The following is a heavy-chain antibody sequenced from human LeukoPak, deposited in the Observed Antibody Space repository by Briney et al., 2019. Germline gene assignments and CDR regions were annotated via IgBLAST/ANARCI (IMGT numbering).Heavy chain of an antibody. Sequence: PSETLSLTCTVSGGSITSDGYLWSWIRQHPGKGLEWIGDIYYTGSTKYNPSLKSRLTISVDTSKNQFSLRLTSVTAADTAVHHCARGSHEYDRSGYSFDYWGQGSSVTVSS. CDR1: GGSITSDGYL. CDR3: ARGSHEYDRSGYSFDY. CDR2: IYYTGST. D-gene: IGHD3-22*01. J-gene: IGHJ4*02. V-gene: IGHV4-31*03.